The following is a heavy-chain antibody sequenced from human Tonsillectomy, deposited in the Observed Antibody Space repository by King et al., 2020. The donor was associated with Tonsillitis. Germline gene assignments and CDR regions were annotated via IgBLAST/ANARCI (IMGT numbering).Heavy chain of an antibody. Sequence: VQLVESGGGLVQPGGSLRLSCAASGFTFSSYWMTWVRQAPGKGLEWVANIKRDESEKHYVDSVKGRFTISRDNAKNSLFLQMNSLRAEDTAVYYCARVHTYYDSGSSYYDAFDIWGQGTVVTVSS. V-gene: IGHV3-7*03. CDR2: IKRDESEK. D-gene: IGHD3-10*01. CDR1: GFTFSSYW. CDR3: ARVHTYYDSGSSYYDAFDI. J-gene: IGHJ3*02.